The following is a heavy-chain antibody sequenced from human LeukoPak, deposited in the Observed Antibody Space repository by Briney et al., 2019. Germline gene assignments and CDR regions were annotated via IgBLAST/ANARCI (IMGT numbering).Heavy chain of an antibody. CDR3: ARDMISVRGPLKKGMDV. CDR2: IIPIFGTA. V-gene: IGHV1-69*13. D-gene: IGHD3-10*01. J-gene: IGHJ6*02. CDR1: GGTFSSYA. Sequence: SVKVSCKASGGTFSSYAISWVRQAPGQGLEWMGGIIPIFGTANYAQKFQGRVTITADESTSTAYMELGSLRSEDTAVYYCARDMISVRGPLKKGMDVWGQGTTVTVSS.